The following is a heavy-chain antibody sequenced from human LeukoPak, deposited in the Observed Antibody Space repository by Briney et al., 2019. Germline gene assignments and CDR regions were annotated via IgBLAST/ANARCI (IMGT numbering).Heavy chain of an antibody. CDR2: IYYSGST. CDR1: GGSISSYY. V-gene: IGHV4-59*01. CDR3: ASIGYSSSPYYYYYYGMDV. D-gene: IGHD6-13*01. J-gene: IGHJ6*02. Sequence: SETLSLTCTVSGGSISSYYWSWIRQPPGKGLEWIGYIYYSGSTNYSPSLKSRVTISVDTSKNQFSLKLSSVTAADTAVYYCASIGYSSSPYYYYYYGMDVWGQGTTVTVSS.